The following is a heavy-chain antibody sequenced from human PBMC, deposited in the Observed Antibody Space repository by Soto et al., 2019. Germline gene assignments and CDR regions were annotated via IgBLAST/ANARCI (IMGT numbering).Heavy chain of an antibody. CDR2: IIPIFDTT. V-gene: IGHV1-69*01. Sequence: QVQLVQSGAEVKKPGYSVKVSCKASGGTFSTYGINWVRQAPGQGLEWMGGIIPIFDTTNYAQKFQGKFTITADDSTSTVYMELSSLRPEDTAVYYCARDAAAAATSGMDVCGQGTTVTVSS. CDR3: ARDAAAAATSGMDV. D-gene: IGHD6-13*01. J-gene: IGHJ6*02. CDR1: GGTFSTYG.